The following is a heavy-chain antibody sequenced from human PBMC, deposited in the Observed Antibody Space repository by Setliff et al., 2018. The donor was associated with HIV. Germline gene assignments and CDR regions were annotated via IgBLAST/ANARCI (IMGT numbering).Heavy chain of an antibody. CDR2: IGQDGSEK. V-gene: IGHV3-7*01. D-gene: IGHD3-10*01. CDR3: ARKLRPGHGVDV. Sequence: LRLSCAASRFDFNNYWMCWVRQAAGKGLEWVANIGQDGSEKNYVDSVKGRFTISRDNAKNSMDLQMNSLRAEDTAIYYCARKLRPGHGVDVWGQGTTVTVSS. J-gene: IGHJ6*02. CDR1: RFDFNNYW.